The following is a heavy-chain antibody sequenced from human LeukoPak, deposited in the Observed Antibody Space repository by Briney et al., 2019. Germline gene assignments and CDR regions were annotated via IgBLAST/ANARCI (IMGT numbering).Heavy chain of an antibody. D-gene: IGHD3-10*01. J-gene: IGHJ4*02. V-gene: IGHV3-23*01. CDR2: INSGGGET. Sequence: GGSLRLSCAASGFTFSSYAMSWVRQAPGKGLEWVSGINSGGGETYYADSVRGRFTISRDNSKNTLFLQMSSLTAEDTAVYYCAKTPSGYYFESWGQGTLVTVSS. CDR3: AKTPSGYYFES. CDR1: GFTFSSYA.